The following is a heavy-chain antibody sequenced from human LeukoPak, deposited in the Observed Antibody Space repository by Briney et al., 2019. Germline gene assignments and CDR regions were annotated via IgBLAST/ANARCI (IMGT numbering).Heavy chain of an antibody. CDR1: GFTFNSYA. Sequence: GGSLRLSCAASGFTFNSYAMYWVRQAPGKGLEWLSGIFGSGGSAHYADSVKGRFTISRDNSKNTVYLQMDSLRVEDTAVYYCGKTTTGYSSGRYPGWPVDYWGPGTLVTVSS. CDR2: IFGSGGSA. J-gene: IGHJ4*02. D-gene: IGHD6-19*01. V-gene: IGHV3-23*01. CDR3: GKTTTGYSSGRYPGWPVDY.